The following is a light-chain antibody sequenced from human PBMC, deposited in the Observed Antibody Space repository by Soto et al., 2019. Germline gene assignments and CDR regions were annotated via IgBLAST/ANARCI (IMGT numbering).Light chain of an antibody. J-gene: IGLJ2*01. V-gene: IGLV2-14*01. CDR1: SSDVGAYNY. CDR2: EVS. CDR3: SSYTITSTPVV. Sequence: QSALTQPASVSGSPGQSIIISCTGTSSDVGAYNYVSWYQQHPGKAPKLMIYEVSNRPSGVSNRFSGSKSGNTASLTISGLQAEDEGDYYCSSYTITSTPVVFGGGTQLTVL.